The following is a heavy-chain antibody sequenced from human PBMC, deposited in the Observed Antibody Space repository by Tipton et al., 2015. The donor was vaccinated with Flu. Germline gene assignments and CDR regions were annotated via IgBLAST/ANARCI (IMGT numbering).Heavy chain of an antibody. CDR2: IYTSGST. D-gene: IGHD4-11*01. CDR3: ARVKSNYNDYVGWFDL. V-gene: IGHV4-4*07. J-gene: IGHJ5*02. CDR1: GGSISTYY. Sequence: TLSLTCTVSGGSISTYYWSWIRQPAGKGLEWIGRIYTSGSTNYNPSLKSRVTMSVDTSKNQFSLRLTSVTAAETATYFCARVKSNYNDYVGWFDLWGQGTLVTVS.